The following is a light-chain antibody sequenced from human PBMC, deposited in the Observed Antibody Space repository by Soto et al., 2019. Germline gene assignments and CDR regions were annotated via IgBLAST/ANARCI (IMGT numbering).Light chain of an antibody. CDR3: SSYAGRTNFV. V-gene: IGLV2-8*01. J-gene: IGLJ1*01. CDR1: SSDVGGYRY. CDR2: EVS. Sequence: QSVLTQPPSASGSPGQSVTISCTGTSSDVGGYRYVSWYQQHPGKAPKLIIYEVSKRPSGVPDRFSGSKSGDTASLTVSGLQAEDEADYYCSSYAGRTNFVFGTGTKLTVL.